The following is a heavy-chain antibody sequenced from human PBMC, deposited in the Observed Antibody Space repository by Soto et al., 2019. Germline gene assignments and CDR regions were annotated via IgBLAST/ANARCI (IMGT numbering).Heavy chain of an antibody. CDR2: IYSSGST. CDR3: ARGGYSDRSGYYQNWFDP. CDR1: GGSISSGGCY. Sequence: QVQLQESGAGLVKPSQTLSLTCTVSGGSISSGGCYWSWIRQHPGKVLECIGDIYSSGSTYYNPSRKSRVTISVDASKNPFSLKLSSVTAAATAVYYCARGGYSDRSGYYQNWFDPWGQGTLVAVAS. J-gene: IGHJ5*02. V-gene: IGHV4-31*03. D-gene: IGHD3-22*01.